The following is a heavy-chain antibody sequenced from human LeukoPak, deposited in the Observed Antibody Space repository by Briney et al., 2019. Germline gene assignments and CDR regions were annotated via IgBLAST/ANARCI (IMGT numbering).Heavy chain of an antibody. CDR1: GFTFSSYA. D-gene: IGHD6-13*01. CDR2: ISGSGGST. J-gene: IGHJ4*02. CDR3: AKDEGIAAAGASPEYALDY. Sequence: GGSLRLSCAASGFTFSSYAMSWVRQAPGKGLEWVSAISGSGGSTYYADSVKGRFTISRDNSKNTLYLQMNSLRAEDTAVYYCAKDEGIAAAGASPEYALDYWGQGTLVTVSS. V-gene: IGHV3-23*01.